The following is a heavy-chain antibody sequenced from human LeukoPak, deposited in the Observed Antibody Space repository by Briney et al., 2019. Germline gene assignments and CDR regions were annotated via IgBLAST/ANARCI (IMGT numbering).Heavy chain of an antibody. J-gene: IGHJ4*02. V-gene: IGHV3-23*01. CDR2: ISSSGGST. D-gene: IGHD1-14*01. CDR3: AKGFYHGVAE. Sequence: PGGSLRLSCAASAFTFSNYDMSWVRQAPGKGLEWVSGISSSGGSTHYADSVKGRFTISRDNSKNTLYLQMNSLRAEDTAVYYCAKGFYHGVAEWGQGTLVTVSS. CDR1: AFTFSNYD.